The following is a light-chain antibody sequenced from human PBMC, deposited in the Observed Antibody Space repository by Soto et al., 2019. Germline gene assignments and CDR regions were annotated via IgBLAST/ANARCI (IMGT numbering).Light chain of an antibody. Sequence: EIVMTQSPGTLSLSPGERATLSCRASQSVSNNFAWYQQKPGQAPSLLIYGASTRATGIPARFSGSGSGTEFTLTISRLQSEDFAVYYCQQYNSSPLTFGGGTKVAIK. CDR3: QQYNSSPLT. J-gene: IGKJ4*02. CDR2: GAS. CDR1: QSVSNN. V-gene: IGKV3-15*01.